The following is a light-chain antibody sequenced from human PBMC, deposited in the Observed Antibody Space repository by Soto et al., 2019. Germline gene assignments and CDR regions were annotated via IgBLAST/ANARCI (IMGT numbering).Light chain of an antibody. J-gene: IGKJ1*01. CDR3: QQYNSFSRT. CDR2: DAS. Sequence: DIQMTQSRSTLSASVGARVSITCRASQSISNWLAWYQQKPGKAPKLLIYDASSLESGVPSRFSGSRSGTEFTLTISSLQPADFATYYCQQYNSFSRTFGQGTKVDI. V-gene: IGKV1-5*01. CDR1: QSISNW.